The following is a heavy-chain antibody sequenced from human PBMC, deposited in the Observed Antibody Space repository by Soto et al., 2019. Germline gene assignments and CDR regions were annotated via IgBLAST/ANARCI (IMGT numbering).Heavy chain of an antibody. CDR1: GGTFSSYA. Sequence: SVKVSCKASGGTFSSYAISWVRQAPGQGLEWMGGIIPIFGTANYAQKFQGRVTITADESTSTAYMELSSLRSEDTAVYYCARTHTALFLWYYYYYYRMSVWGQGSTVPVSS. J-gene: IGHJ6*02. V-gene: IGHV1-69*13. CDR2: IIPIFGTA. D-gene: IGHD5-18*01. CDR3: ARTHTALFLWYYYYYYRMSV.